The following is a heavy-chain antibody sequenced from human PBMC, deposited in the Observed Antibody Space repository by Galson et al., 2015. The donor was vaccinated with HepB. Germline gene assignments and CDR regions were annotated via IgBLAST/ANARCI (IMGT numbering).Heavy chain of an antibody. CDR1: GFSVTGTY. V-gene: IGHV3-66*01. D-gene: IGHD2-21*02. CDR2: FYASGAT. CDR3: VRATAGRVDY. Sequence: SLRLSCAASGFSVTGTYMGWVRQAPGKGLEWVSIFYASGATHYADSVRGRFTVSRDNSKSMLYLRMNIVRADDTAVYYCVRATAGRVDYWGRGTLVSVSS. J-gene: IGHJ4*02.